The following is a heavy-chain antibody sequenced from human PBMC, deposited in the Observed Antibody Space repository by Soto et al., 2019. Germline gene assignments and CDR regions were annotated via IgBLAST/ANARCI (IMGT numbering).Heavy chain of an antibody. J-gene: IGHJ5*02. Sequence: SVKVSCKASCYTITSYCISWVRQAPGQGLEWMGWISAYNGNTNYAQKLQGRVTMTTDTSTTTAYMELRSLRSDDTAVYYCASGLRGHGHWFCSCGRRTLVSVSS. CDR2: ISAYNGNT. D-gene: IGHD3-16*01. V-gene: IGHV1-18*04. CDR1: CYTITSYC. CDR3: ASGLRGHGHWFCS.